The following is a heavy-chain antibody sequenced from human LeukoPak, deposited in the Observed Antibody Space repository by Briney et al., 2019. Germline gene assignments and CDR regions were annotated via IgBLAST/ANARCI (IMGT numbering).Heavy chain of an antibody. J-gene: IGHJ3*02. CDR2: IRNKANSYAT. V-gene: IGHV3-73*01. CDR3: SRLAGYCSSTSCYTAAFDI. Sequence: GGSLKLSCAASGFTFSGSAMHWVRQASGKGLESVGRIRNKANSYATAYAASVKGRLTISRDDSKNTAYLQMNSLKTEDTAVYYCSRLAGYCSSTSCYTAAFDIWGQGTMVTVPS. CDR1: GFTFSGSA. D-gene: IGHD2-2*02.